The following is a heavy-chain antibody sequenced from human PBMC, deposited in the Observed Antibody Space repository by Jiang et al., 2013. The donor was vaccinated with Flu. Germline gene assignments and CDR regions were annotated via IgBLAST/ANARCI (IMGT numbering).Heavy chain of an antibody. V-gene: IGHV6-1*01. D-gene: IGHD1-7*01. CDR2: TYYRSKWSH. CDR3: TRSTNSGFDI. Sequence: QTLSLTCAISGDSVSSNSAAWHWVRQSPSRGLECLGRTYYRSKWSHDYAVSVKSRITINPDTSKNQFSLQLNSVTPEDTAVYYCTRSTNSGFDIWGQGTMVTVSS. J-gene: IGHJ3*02. CDR1: GDSVSSNSAA.